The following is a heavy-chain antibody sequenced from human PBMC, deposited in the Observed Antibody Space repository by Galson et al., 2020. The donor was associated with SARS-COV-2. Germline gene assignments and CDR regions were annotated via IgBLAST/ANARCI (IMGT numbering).Heavy chain of an antibody. CDR3: ARHIDYDRLAGYQIYFDA. CDR1: GDSISRYF. V-gene: IGHV4-59*08. J-gene: IGHJ4*02. D-gene: IGHD3-9*01. CDR2: MKSSGSS. Sequence: SQTLSLTCSVSGDSISRYFWSWIRQPPGKGLEWIGYMKSSGSSDYNPSLKSRVTISVDTSKSQVSLRLGSVTAADTAVYYCARHIDYDRLAGYQIYFDAWGQGTLVTVS.